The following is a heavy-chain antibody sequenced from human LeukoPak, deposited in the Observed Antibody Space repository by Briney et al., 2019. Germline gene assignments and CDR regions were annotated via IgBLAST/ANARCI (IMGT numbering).Heavy chain of an antibody. CDR2: IKQDGSEK. Sequence: PGGSLRLSCAASGFTFSSCWMSWVRQAPGKGPEWVANIKQDGSEKYYVDSVKGRFTISRDNAKNSLYLQMNSLRAEDTAVYYCAKGGVAAARDYWGQGTLVTVSS. J-gene: IGHJ4*02. CDR3: AKGGVAAARDY. CDR1: GFTFSSCW. V-gene: IGHV3-7*05. D-gene: IGHD6-13*01.